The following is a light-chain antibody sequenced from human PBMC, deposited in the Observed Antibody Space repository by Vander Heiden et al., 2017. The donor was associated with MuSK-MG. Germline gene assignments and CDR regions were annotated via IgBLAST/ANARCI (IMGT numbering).Light chain of an antibody. CDR1: SSDVGGYNY. Sequence: QPALTQPASVSGSPGPSITISCTGTSSDVGGYNYVSWYQQHPGKAPKLMIYDVSKRPSGVSNRFSGSKSGNTASLTITGLQAEDEADYCCSSYTSSSTLVVFGTGTKVTVL. V-gene: IGLV2-14*01. CDR2: DVS. J-gene: IGLJ1*01. CDR3: SSYTSSSTLVV.